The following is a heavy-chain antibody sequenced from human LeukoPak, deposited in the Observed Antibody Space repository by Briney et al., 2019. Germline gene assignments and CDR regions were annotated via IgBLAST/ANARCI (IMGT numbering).Heavy chain of an antibody. CDR3: ARARDSSGYYFDY. Sequence: SETLSLTCTVSGGSISSYYWSWIRQPPGKGLEWIGYIYYSGSTNYNPSLKSRVTISVDTSKNQFPLKLSSVTAADTAVYYCARARDSSGYYFDYWGQGTLVTVSS. J-gene: IGHJ4*02. CDR1: GGSISSYY. D-gene: IGHD3-22*01. CDR2: IYYSGST. V-gene: IGHV4-59*08.